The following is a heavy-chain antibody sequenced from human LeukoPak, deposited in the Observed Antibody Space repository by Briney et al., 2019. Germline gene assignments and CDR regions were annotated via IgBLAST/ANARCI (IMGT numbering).Heavy chain of an antibody. D-gene: IGHD2-21*02. V-gene: IGHV5-51*01. Sequence: GESLKISCKGSGYSFTSCWIGWVRQMPGKGLEWMGIIYPGDSDTRYSPSFQGQVTISADRSISTAYLQWSSLKASDTAMYYCARHIVVVTAMGPPDYWGQGTLVTVSS. CDR2: IYPGDSDT. CDR3: ARHIVVVTAMGPPDY. CDR1: GYSFTSCW. J-gene: IGHJ4*02.